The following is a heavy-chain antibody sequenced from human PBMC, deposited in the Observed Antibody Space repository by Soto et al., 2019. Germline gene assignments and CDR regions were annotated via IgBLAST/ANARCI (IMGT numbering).Heavy chain of an antibody. CDR2: INHSGST. CDR3: AAAVARGWFDP. J-gene: IGHJ5*02. V-gene: IGHV4-34*01. Sequence: TLSLTCAIYGGSFSGYYWSWIRQPPGKGLEWIGEINHSGSTNYNPSLKSRVAMSVDTSKNQFSLKLSSVTAADMAVYYCAAAVARGWFDPWGQGTLVTVSS. CDR1: GGSFSGYY. D-gene: IGHD6-19*01.